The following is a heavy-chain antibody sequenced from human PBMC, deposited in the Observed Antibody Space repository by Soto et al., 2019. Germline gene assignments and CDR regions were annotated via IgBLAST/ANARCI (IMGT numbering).Heavy chain of an antibody. CDR3: ARDSYGGYSGSLGY. Sequence: QVQLVESGGGLVKSGGSLRLSCAASGLTFSDYYMSWIRQAPGRGLEWVSYMSSSGTTIYYADSVKGRFTISRDNAKNALYLQMNSLRAEDTAVYYCARDSYGGYSGSLGYWGQGTLVTVSS. CDR1: GLTFSDYY. D-gene: IGHD5-12*01. CDR2: MSSSGTTI. J-gene: IGHJ4*02. V-gene: IGHV3-11*01.